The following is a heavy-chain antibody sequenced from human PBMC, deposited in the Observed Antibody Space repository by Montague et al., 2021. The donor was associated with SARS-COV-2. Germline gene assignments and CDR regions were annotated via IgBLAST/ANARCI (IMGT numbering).Heavy chain of an antibody. V-gene: IGHV4-39*01. CDR3: ARHSPHSPTGKYLVPGGFDS. J-gene: IGHJ3*02. Sequence: SETLSLTCTVSGGSIGGTSYYWGWIRQSPGKGLEWIGHIFPSGGITYNPSLKGRVTFSVDTSSNQFSLRLSSVTAADTAVYFCARHSPHSPTGKYLVPGGFDSWGQGTMVTVSS. CDR1: GGSIGGTSYY. D-gene: IGHD2-8*02. CDR2: IFPSGGI.